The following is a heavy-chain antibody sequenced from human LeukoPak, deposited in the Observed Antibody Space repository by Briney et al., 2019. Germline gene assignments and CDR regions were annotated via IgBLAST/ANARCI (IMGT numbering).Heavy chain of an antibody. CDR3: ARDVPYCSSTSCPFDY. CDR2: ISSSSSYI. J-gene: IGHJ4*02. Sequence: GGSLRLCCAASGFTFSSYSMNWVRQAAGKGLEWVSSISSSSSYIYYADSVKGRFTISRDNAKNSLYLQMNSLRAEDTAVYYCARDVPYCSSTSCPFDYWGQGTLVTVSS. D-gene: IGHD2-2*01. CDR1: GFTFSSYS. V-gene: IGHV3-21*01.